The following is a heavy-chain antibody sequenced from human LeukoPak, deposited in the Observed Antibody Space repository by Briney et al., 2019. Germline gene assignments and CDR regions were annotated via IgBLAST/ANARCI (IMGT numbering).Heavy chain of an antibody. Sequence: SETLSLACTVSGGSISSYYWSWIRQPAGKGLEWIGRIYSSGSTNYNPSLKSRVTMSVDTSKNQFSLKLSSVTAADTAVYYCARGSGSYRPFDYWGQGTLVTVSS. D-gene: IGHD1-26*01. V-gene: IGHV4-4*07. CDR3: ARGSGSYRPFDY. J-gene: IGHJ4*02. CDR1: GGSISSYY. CDR2: IYSSGST.